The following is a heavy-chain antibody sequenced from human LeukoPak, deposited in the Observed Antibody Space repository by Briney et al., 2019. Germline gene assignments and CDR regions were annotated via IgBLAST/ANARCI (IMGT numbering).Heavy chain of an antibody. D-gene: IGHD4-23*01. J-gene: IGHJ4*02. CDR1: GYTFTGYY. V-gene: IGHV1-2*02. CDR2: NNPNSGGT. Sequence: GASVKVSCKASGYTFTGYYMHWVRQAPGQGLEWMGWNNPNSGGTNYAQKFQGRVTMTRDTSISTAYMELSRLRSDDTAVYYCAKNHLPTHDYGSINFDYWGQGTLVTVSS. CDR3: AKNHLPTHDYGSINFDY.